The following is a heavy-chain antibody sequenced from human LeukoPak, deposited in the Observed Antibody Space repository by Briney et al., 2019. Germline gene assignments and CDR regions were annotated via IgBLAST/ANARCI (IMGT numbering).Heavy chain of an antibody. V-gene: IGHV4-59*01. CDR3: ARDLSGSYYLTGAFDI. D-gene: IGHD3-10*01. J-gene: IGHJ3*02. Sequence: PSETLSLTCTVSGGSISSYYWSWIRQPPQTGQEWMGYIYYSGSTNYNPSLKSRVTISVDTSKNQFSLKLSSVTAADTAVYYCARDLSGSYYLTGAFDIWGQGTMVTVSS. CDR2: IYYSGST. CDR1: GGSISSYY.